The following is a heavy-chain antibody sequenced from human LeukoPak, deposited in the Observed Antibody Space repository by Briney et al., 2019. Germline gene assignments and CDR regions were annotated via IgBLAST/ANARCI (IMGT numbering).Heavy chain of an antibody. Sequence: SETLSLTCAVSGGSFSGYFWSWIRQPPEKGLEWIGEINHSGSTNYNPSLKSRVTISVDTSKNQFSLKLSSVTAADTAVYYCAITAAYCGGDCYSRYFDYWGQGTLVTVSS. V-gene: IGHV4-34*01. D-gene: IGHD2-21*02. CDR3: AITAAYCGGDCYSRYFDY. J-gene: IGHJ4*02. CDR1: GGSFSGYF. CDR2: INHSGST.